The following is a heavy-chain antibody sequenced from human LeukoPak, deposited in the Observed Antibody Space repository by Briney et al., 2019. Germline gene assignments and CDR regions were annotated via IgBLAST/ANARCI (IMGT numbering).Heavy chain of an antibody. V-gene: IGHV1-2*02. CDR3: ARDGLLGY. D-gene: IGHD5-12*01. CDR2: INSNSGAT. J-gene: IGHJ4*02. Sequence: GASVKVSCKASGYTFTDYYIHWVRQAPGQGLEWMGWINSNSGATNYAQKFQGRVTMTRDTSISTAYMELTRLGSDGTAVYYCARDGLLGYWGQGTLVTVSS. CDR1: GYTFTDYY.